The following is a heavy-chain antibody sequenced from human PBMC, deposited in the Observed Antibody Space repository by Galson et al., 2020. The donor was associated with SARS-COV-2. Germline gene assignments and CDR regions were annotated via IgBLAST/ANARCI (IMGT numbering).Heavy chain of an antibody. D-gene: IGHD6-13*01. V-gene: IGHV1-8*02. CDR2: MNPDVGNT. J-gene: IGHJ4*02. CDR1: GYTFTNYD. Sequence: ASVKVSCQTSGYTFTNYDINWVRQAPGQGLEWMGWMNPDVGNTGYAQKFQGRVSMTRDISISTAYMELRSLTSEDTAIYYCARLYIKSESSSWYYWGQGTLVTVSS. CDR3: ARLYIKSESSSWYY.